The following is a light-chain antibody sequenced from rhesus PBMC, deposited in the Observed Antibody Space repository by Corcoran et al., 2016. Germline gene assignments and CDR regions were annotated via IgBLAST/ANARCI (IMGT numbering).Light chain of an antibody. CDR3: QAHFSSPYS. CDR1: QGIKNY. Sequence: DIQMTQSPSSLSASVGDTVTTTCRASQGIKNYLVWYQPKPGKAPKPLIYYPSYLPSGVPSRFTGSGSGTDFTLTISSLQPEDFATYCCQAHFSSPYSFGQGAKVEIK. J-gene: IGKJ2*01. CDR2: YPS. V-gene: IGKV1S14*01.